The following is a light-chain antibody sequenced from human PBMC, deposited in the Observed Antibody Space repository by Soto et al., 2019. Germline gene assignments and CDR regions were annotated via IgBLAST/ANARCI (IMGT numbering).Light chain of an antibody. V-gene: IGKV1-39*01. Sequence: DIQMTQSPSSLSASVRDRVTITCRASQSISSYLNWYQQKPGKVPKLLIYSASTLQSGVPSRFSGSGSGTDFTLTISSLQPEDFATYYCQQTYSTPHTFGQGTKLEIK. CDR3: QQTYSTPHT. CDR2: SAS. J-gene: IGKJ2*01. CDR1: QSISSY.